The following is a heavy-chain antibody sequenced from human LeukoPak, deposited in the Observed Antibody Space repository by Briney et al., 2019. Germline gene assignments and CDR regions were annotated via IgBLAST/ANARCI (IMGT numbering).Heavy chain of an antibody. CDR3: AKARGTYYYDSGSSTFDY. CDR1: GFTFSSFV. V-gene: IGHV3-23*01. CDR2: ISGTDDST. D-gene: IGHD3-10*01. Sequence: GGSLRLSCAASGFTFSSFVMSWVRQAPGRGLEWVSVISGTDDSTYCADSVKGRFTISRDNSKNTLYLQMNSLRAEDTAVYYCAKARGTYYYDSGSSTFDYWGQGTLVTVSS. J-gene: IGHJ4*02.